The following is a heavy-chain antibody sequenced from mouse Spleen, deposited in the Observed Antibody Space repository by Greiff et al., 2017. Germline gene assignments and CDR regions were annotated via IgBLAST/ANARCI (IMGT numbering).Heavy chain of an antibody. D-gene: IGHD2-1*01. V-gene: IGHV3-6*01. CDR2: ISYDGSN. J-gene: IGHJ2*01. Sequence: EVQLQQSGPGLVKPSQSLSLTCSVTGYSITSGYYWNWIRQFPGNKLEWMGYISYDGSNNYNPSLKNRISITRDTSKNQFFLKLNSVTTEDTATYYCARGRALYYGNYFDYWGQGTTLTVSS. CDR1: GYSITSGYY. CDR3: ARGRALYYGNYFDY.